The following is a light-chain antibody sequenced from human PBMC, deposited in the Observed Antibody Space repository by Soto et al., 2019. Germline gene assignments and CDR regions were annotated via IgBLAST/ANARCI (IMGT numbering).Light chain of an antibody. V-gene: IGKV3-20*01. CDR3: QQYGNSPQT. J-gene: IGKJ1*01. CDR1: QSVNSNY. Sequence: EIVLTQSPATLSLSPGERATLSCRASQSVNSNYVAWYQHKPGQGPRLLFYGATHRATGIPDRISGSGSGTDFILTISRLEPEDFAVYYCQQYGNSPQTFGQGTKVEIK. CDR2: GAT.